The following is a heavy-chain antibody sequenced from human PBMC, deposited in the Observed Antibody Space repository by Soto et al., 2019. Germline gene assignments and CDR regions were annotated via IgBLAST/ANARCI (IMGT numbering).Heavy chain of an antibody. CDR2: ISSRGRT. J-gene: IGHJ4*02. D-gene: IGHD3-16*02. Sequence: QVYLRESGPGLVRSSQTLSLYCAVSGVTINSDSYHWSWIRQRPGKGLEWVGFISSRGRTYYNPSLKSRITMSADTSKSQFSLHLTSVTAADTAMYFCARYRFTATWSKFDYWGQGSLVTVSS. CDR3: ARYRFTATWSKFDY. V-gene: IGHV4-31*11. CDR1: GVTINSDSYH.